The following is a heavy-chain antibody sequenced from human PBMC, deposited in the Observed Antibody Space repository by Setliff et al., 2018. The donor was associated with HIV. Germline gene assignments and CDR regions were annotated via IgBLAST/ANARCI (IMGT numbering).Heavy chain of an antibody. Sequence: ASVKVSCKASGYSFINRDINWVRQAAGQGLEWMGWMNPNSGNTGYAQKFQGRVTMTRNTSISTAYMELSNLRSEDTAIYYCARGGSGIAVTGAGKTAFDIWGQGTLVTVSS. CDR1: GYSFINRD. D-gene: IGHD6-13*01. V-gene: IGHV1-8*02. CDR3: ARGGSGIAVTGAGKTAFDI. CDR2: MNPNSGNT. J-gene: IGHJ3*02.